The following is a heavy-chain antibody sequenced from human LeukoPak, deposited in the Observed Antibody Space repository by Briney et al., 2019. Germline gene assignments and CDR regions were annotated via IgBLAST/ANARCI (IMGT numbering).Heavy chain of an antibody. CDR3: AKDDYSNYGYFDY. Sequence: GGSLRLSCAASGFTFDDYGMHWVRQAPGKGLEWVAVISYDGSNKYYADSVKGRFTISRDNSKNTLYLQMNSLRAEDTAVYYCAKDDYSNYGYFDYWGQGTLVTVSS. V-gene: IGHV3-30*18. CDR2: ISYDGSNK. J-gene: IGHJ4*02. CDR1: GFTFDDYG. D-gene: IGHD4-11*01.